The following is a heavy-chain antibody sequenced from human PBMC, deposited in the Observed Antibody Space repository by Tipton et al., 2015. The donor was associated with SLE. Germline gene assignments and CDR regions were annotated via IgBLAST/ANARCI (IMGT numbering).Heavy chain of an antibody. V-gene: IGHV1-69*10. J-gene: IGHJ6*02. D-gene: IGHD4-17*01. CDR3: ARGPRPLRTVTTRYYYYYGMDV. CDR1: GYTLTTYG. CDR2: IIPILGIA. Sequence: QVQLVQSGAEVKKPGASVKVSCKASGYTLTTYGITWMRQAPGQGLEWMGGIIPILGIANYAQKFQGRVTITTDESTSTAYMELSSLRSEDTAVYYCARGPRPLRTVTTRYYYYYGMDVWGQGTTVTVSS.